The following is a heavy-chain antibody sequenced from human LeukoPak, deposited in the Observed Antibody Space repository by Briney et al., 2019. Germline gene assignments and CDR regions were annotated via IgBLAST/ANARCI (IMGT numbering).Heavy chain of an antibody. CDR2: MNPKSGDT. Sequence: GASVKVSCKASGYTFTGYYRHWVRQAPGQGLEWMGWMNPKSGDTDYAQKFQGRVSMTRDTSISTAYMELSGLRSDDSAMYFCAKSGYGGSYYYYGLDVWGQGTTVTVSS. D-gene: IGHD4-23*01. CDR3: AKSGYGGSYYYYGLDV. J-gene: IGHJ6*02. CDR1: GYTFTGYY. V-gene: IGHV1-2*02.